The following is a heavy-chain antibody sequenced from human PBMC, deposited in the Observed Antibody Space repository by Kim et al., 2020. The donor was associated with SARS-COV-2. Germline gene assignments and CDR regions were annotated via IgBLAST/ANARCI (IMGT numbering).Heavy chain of an antibody. Sequence: STNYADSVKGRFTISRDNAKNTLYLQMNSLRAEDTAGYYCAGAVFGGFASWGQGTLVTVSS. D-gene: IGHD2-21*01. J-gene: IGHJ5*01. CDR2: ST. CDR3: AGAVFGGFAS. V-gene: IGHV3-74*01.